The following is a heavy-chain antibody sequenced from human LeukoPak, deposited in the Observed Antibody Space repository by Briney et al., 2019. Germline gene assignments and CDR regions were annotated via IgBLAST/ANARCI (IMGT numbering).Heavy chain of an antibody. CDR3: TASSGWYYFDY. CDR2: IRSKAYSRTT. V-gene: IGHV3-49*03. J-gene: IGHJ4*02. D-gene: IGHD6-19*01. Sequence: GGSLRLSCTASGFTFGDYAMSWFRQAPGKGLEWVGFIRSKAYSRTTEYAATVKGRFTISRDDSKSIAYLQMNSPKTEDTAVYYCTASSGWYYFDYWGEETLVTVSP. CDR1: GFTFGDYA.